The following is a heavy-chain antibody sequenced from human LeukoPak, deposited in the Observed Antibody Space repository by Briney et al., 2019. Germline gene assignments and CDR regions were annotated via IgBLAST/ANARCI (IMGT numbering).Heavy chain of an antibody. CDR1: GSIFTTYW. Sequence: GESLKISCRGSGSIFTTYWIGWVRQLPGKGLEWMVIIYPGDSDTRYSPSFQGQVTISADKSISTAYLQWSSLKASDTGKYYCARHGRQRLSDAFDIWGQGTMVTVAS. CDR3: ARHGRQRLSDAFDI. D-gene: IGHD1-1*01. J-gene: IGHJ3*02. V-gene: IGHV5-51*01. CDR2: IYPGDSDT.